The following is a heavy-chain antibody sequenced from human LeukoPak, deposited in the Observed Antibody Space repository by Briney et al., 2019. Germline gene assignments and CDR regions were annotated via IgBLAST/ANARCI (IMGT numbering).Heavy chain of an antibody. D-gene: IGHD3-16*01. V-gene: IGHV4-38-2*02. CDR1: GYSISSGYY. CDR3: ARENYATPGALDP. J-gene: IGHJ5*02. CDR2: IYHSGST. Sequence: PSETLSLTCTVSGYSISSGYYWGWTRQPPGKGLEWIGSIYHSGSTYYNPSLKSRVTISVDTSKNQFSLKLSSVTAADTAVYYCARENYATPGALDPWGQGTLVTVSS.